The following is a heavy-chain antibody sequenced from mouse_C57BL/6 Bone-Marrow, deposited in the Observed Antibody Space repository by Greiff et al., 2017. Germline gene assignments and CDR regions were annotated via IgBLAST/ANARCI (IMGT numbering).Heavy chain of an antibody. Sequence: EVQLQQSGPELVKPGASVKISCKASGYSFTGYYMNWVKQSPEKSLEWIGEINPSTGGTTYNQKFKAKATLTVDKSSSTAYMQLKSLTSEDSAVYYCARGGGMDYWGQGTSVTVSS. CDR3: ARGGGMDY. V-gene: IGHV1-42*01. J-gene: IGHJ4*01. CDR1: GYSFTGYY. CDR2: INPSTGGT.